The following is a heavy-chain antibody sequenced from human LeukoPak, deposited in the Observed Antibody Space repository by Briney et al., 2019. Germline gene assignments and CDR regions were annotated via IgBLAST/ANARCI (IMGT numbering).Heavy chain of an antibody. CDR2: IYPGDSDT. CDR3: ARNPPGNYYGMDV. J-gene: IGHJ6*02. Sequence: GESLKISCKGSGYSFTSYWIGWVRQMPGKGLEGMGIIYPGDSDTRYSPSFQGQVTISADKSISTAYLQWSSLKASDTAMYYCARNPPGNYYGMDVWGQGTTVTVSS. V-gene: IGHV5-51*01. CDR1: GYSFTSYW.